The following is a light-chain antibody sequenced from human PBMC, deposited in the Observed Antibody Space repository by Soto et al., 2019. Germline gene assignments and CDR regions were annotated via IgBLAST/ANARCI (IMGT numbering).Light chain of an antibody. V-gene: IGKV1-5*03. CDR1: QTISSW. CDR3: QHYNSYSEA. J-gene: IGKJ1*01. CDR2: KAS. Sequence: DIQMTQSPSTLSGSVGDRVTITCRASQTISSWLAWYQQKPGKAPKLLIYKASTLKSGVPSRSSGSGSGTEFTPTNSSLQPDDFATYYCQHYNSYSEAFGQGTKVE.